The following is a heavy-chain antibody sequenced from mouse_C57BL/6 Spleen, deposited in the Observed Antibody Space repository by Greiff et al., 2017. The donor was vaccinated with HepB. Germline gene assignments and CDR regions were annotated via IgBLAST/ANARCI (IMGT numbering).Heavy chain of an antibody. CDR1: GYTFTSYW. J-gene: IGHJ3*01. D-gene: IGHD2-2*01. V-gene: IGHV1-52*01. CDR3: ARWDGYGFAY. Sequence: QVQLQQPGAELVRPGSSVKLSCKASGYTFTSYWMHWVKQRPIQGLEWIGNIDPSDSETHYNQKFKDKATLTVDKSSSTAYMLLSSLTSEDSAVYFCARWDGYGFAYWGQGTLVTVSA. CDR2: IDPSDSET.